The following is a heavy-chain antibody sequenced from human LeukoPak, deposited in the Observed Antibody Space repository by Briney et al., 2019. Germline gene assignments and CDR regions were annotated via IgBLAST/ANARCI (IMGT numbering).Heavy chain of an antibody. V-gene: IGHV3-23*01. CDR3: ATTGSLADSSGYLIDY. D-gene: IGHD3-22*01. CDR1: EFTFSSYA. CDR2: ISGSGGST. Sequence: GGSLRLSCAASEFTFSSYAISWVRQAPGKGLEWVSAISGSGGSTYYADSVKGRFTISRDNSKNTLYLQMNSLRAEDTAVYYCATTGSLADSSGYLIDYWGQGTLVTVSS. J-gene: IGHJ4*02.